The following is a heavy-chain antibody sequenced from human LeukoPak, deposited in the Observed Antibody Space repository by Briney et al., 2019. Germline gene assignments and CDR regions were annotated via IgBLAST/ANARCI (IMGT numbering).Heavy chain of an antibody. D-gene: IGHD3-22*01. J-gene: IGHJ4*02. CDR1: GFTFDDYA. CDR2: ISGDGGST. CDR3: AKDLGDPRYYYDSSGSLDY. V-gene: IGHV3-43*02. Sequence: SGGSLRLSCAASGFTFDDYAMHWVRQPPGKGLEWVPLISGDGGSTYYADSVKGRFTISRDNSKNSLYLQMNSLRTEDTALYYCAKDLGDPRYYYDSSGSLDYWGQGTLVTVSS.